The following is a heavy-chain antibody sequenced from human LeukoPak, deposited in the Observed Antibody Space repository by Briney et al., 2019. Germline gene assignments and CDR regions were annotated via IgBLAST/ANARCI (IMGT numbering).Heavy chain of an antibody. CDR2: IYHSGTT. D-gene: IGHD3-10*01. J-gene: IGHJ5*02. CDR3: ARAPHTNVLWGVTNWFDP. CDR1: GFSISSGYY. V-gene: IGHV4-38-2*02. Sequence: PSGTLSLTCTVSGFSISSGYYWGWIRQPPGTGLEWIGSIYHSGTTYYNPSLRSRVTISVDTSKNQFSLKLASVTAADTAVYYCARAPHTNVLWGVTNWFDPWGQGTLVTVSS.